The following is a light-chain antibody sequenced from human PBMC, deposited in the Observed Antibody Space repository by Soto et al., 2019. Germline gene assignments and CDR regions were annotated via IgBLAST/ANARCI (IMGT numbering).Light chain of an antibody. CDR2: GAS. J-gene: IGKJ2*01. V-gene: IGKV3D-15*01. CDR3: QQYNDWFT. Sequence: EILMTQSPATLSVSPGERATLSCRASRSVSSNLAWYQQKPGQAPRLLMYGASTRATGTPVRFSGSGSGTEFTLTISSLQSEDFAVYYCQQYNDWFTFGQGTKLEIK. CDR1: RSVSSN.